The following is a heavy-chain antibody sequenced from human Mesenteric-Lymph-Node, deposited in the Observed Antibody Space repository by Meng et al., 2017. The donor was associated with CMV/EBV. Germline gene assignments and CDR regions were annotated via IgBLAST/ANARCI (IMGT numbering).Heavy chain of an antibody. CDR3: ARLYCSSTSCYTNYYYYGMDV. Sequence: SQTLSLTGAVYGGSFSGYYWSWIRQPPGKGLEWIGEINHSGSTNYNPSLKSRVTISVDTSKNQFSLKLSSVTAADTAVYYCARLYCSSTSCYTNYYYYGMDVWGQGTTVTVSS. CDR1: GGSFSGYY. CDR2: INHSGST. J-gene: IGHJ6*02. V-gene: IGHV4-34*01. D-gene: IGHD2-2*02.